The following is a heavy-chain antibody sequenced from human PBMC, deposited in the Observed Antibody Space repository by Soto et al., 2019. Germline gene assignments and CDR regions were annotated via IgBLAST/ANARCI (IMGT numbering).Heavy chain of an antibody. J-gene: IGHJ4*02. CDR1: GFTFSSYA. V-gene: IGHV3-30-3*01. CDR2: ISYDGSNK. D-gene: IGHD6-6*01. Sequence: QVQLVESGGGVVQPGRSLRLSCAASGFTFSSYAMHWVRQAPGKGLEWVAVISYDGSNKYYADSVKGRFTISRDNSKNTLYLQMNSLRAEDTAVYYCARDLRVVSGSSSENYWGQGTLVTVSS. CDR3: ARDLRVVSGSSSENY.